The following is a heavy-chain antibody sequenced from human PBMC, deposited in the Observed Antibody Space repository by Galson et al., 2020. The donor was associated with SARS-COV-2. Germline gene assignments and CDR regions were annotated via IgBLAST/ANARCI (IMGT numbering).Heavy chain of an antibody. Sequence: GESLKISCAASGFTFSNYGMHWVRQAPGKGLEWVAVIFKDGKSKYYGDSVKGRFTISRDNSKNTVYLHMNSLTAEDTAIYYCARREDDNRGWGLEHWGQGILVTVSS. J-gene: IGHJ4*02. CDR2: IFKDGKSK. CDR3: ARREDDNRGWGLEH. V-gene: IGHV3-33*01. CDR1: GFTFSNYG. D-gene: IGHD7-27*01.